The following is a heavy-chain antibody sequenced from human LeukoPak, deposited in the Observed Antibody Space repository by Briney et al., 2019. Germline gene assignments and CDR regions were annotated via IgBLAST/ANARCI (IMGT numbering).Heavy chain of an antibody. D-gene: IGHD6-19*01. Sequence: ASVKVSCMASGYTFTSYYMHWGRQAPGQGLECMGIINPSGGSTSYAQKFQGRVTMTRDTSTSTVYMELSSLRSEDTAVYYCARDSSYSSGWYGGDYWGQGTLVTVSS. CDR1: GYTFTSYY. V-gene: IGHV1-46*01. CDR3: ARDSSYSSGWYGGDY. J-gene: IGHJ4*02. CDR2: INPSGGST.